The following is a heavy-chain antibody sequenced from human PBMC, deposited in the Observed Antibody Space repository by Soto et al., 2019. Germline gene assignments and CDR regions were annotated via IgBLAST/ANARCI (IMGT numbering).Heavy chain of an antibody. Sequence: SVKVSCKASGYTFTSYDISWVRQAPGQGLEWMGGIIPIFGTANYAQKFQGRVTITADESTSTAYMELSSLRSEDTAVYYCASRLSTIFGVVGYYYYYGMDVWGQGTTVTVSS. D-gene: IGHD3-3*01. CDR1: GYTFTSYD. CDR2: IIPIFGTA. V-gene: IGHV1-69*13. CDR3: ASRLSTIFGVVGYYYYYGMDV. J-gene: IGHJ6*02.